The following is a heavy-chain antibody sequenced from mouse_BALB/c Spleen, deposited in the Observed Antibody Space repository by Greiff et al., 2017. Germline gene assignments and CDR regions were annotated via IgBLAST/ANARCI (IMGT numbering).Heavy chain of an antibody. D-gene: IGHD1-1*02. V-gene: IGHV14-3*02. J-gene: IGHJ4*01. CDR1: GFNIKDTY. CDR3: ARGLYGLYAMDY. CDR2: IDPANGNT. Sequence: EVKLQQSGAELVKPGASVKLSCTASGFNIKDTYMHWVKQRPEQGLEWIGRIDPANGNTKYDPKFQGKATITADTSSNTAYLQLSSLTSEDTAVYYCARGLYGLYAMDYWGQGTSVTVSS.